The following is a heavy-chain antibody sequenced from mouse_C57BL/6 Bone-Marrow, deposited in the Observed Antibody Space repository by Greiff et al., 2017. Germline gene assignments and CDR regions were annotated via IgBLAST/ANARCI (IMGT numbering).Heavy chain of an antibody. V-gene: IGHV5-9*01. D-gene: IGHD1-1*01. CDR2: ISGGGGNT. J-gene: IGHJ1*03. CDR3: SRQVTTVLATKYFDV. CDR1: GFTFSSYT. Sequence: EVQVEESGGGLVKPGGSLKLSCAASGFTFSSYTMSWVRQTPEKRLQWVAAISGGGGNTYYPDSVKGRFTISRDNDKNILYLQMSSLRSEDTALYYCSRQVTTVLATKYFDVWGTGTTVTVSS.